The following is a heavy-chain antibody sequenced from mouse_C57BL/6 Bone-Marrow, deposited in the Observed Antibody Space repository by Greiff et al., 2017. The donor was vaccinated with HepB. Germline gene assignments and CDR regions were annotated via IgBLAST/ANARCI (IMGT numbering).Heavy chain of an antibody. V-gene: IGHV2-5*01. CDR3: AKNRKYEAWFAY. J-gene: IGHJ3*01. D-gene: IGHD5-1-1*01. CDR2: LWSGGST. Sequence: VQLVESGPGLVQPSQSLSITCTVSGFSLTSYGVHWVRQSPGKGLEWLGVLWSGGSTDYNAAFMSRLSITKDNSKSHVFFKMNSLQADDTAIFYCAKNRKYEAWFAYWGQGTLVTVSA. CDR1: GFSLTSYG.